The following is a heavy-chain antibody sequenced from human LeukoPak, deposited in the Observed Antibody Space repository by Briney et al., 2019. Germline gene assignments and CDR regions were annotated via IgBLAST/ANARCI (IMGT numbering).Heavy chain of an antibody. CDR2: IYYSGST. Sequence: SETLSLTCAVYGGSFSSYYWGWIRQPPGKGLEWIGSIYYSGSTYYNPSLKSRVTISVDTSKNQFSLKLSSVTAADTAVYYCARRNIYGGYYGMDVWGQGTTVTVSS. J-gene: IGHJ6*02. V-gene: IGHV4-39*01. D-gene: IGHD4-17*01. CDR3: ARRNIYGGYYGMDV. CDR1: GGSFSSYY.